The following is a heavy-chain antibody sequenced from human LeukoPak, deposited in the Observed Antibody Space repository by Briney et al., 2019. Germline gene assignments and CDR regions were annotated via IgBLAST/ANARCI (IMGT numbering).Heavy chain of an antibody. CDR2: IYSGGST. D-gene: IGHD3-22*01. CDR3: ARQYDSSGYYSGFDR. J-gene: IGHJ4*02. V-gene: IGHV3-53*01. CDR1: GLTVSSNY. Sequence: GGSLRLPCAASGLTVSSNYMSWVRQAPGKGLEWVSVIYSGGSTYYADSVKGRFTISRDNSKNTLYLQMNSLRAEDTAVYYCARQYDSSGYYSGFDRWGQGTLVTVSS.